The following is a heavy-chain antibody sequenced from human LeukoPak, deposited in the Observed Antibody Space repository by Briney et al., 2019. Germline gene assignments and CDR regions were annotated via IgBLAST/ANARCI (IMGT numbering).Heavy chain of an antibody. Sequence: PSQTLSLTCAVSGGSISSGGYSWSWIRQPPGKGLEWIGYIYHSGSTYYNPSLKSRVTISVDRSKNQFSLKLSSVTAADTAVYYCARAMVRGVTGFDYWGQGTMVTVSS. J-gene: IGHJ4*03. CDR2: IYHSGST. CDR1: GGSISSGGYS. D-gene: IGHD3-10*01. V-gene: IGHV4-30-2*01. CDR3: ARAMVRGVTGFDY.